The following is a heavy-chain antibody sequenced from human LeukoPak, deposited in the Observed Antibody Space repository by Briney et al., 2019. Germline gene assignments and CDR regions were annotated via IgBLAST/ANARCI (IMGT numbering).Heavy chain of an antibody. J-gene: IGHJ3*02. Sequence: GGPLRLSCAASGFTFDDYAMHWVWQAPGKGLEWVSGISWNSGSIGYADSVKGRFTISRDNAKNSLYLQMNSLRAEDTAVYYCARWYIAARTAFDIWGQGTMVTDSS. V-gene: IGHV3-9*01. CDR3: ARWYIAARTAFDI. D-gene: IGHD6-6*01. CDR2: ISWNSGSI. CDR1: GFTFDDYA.